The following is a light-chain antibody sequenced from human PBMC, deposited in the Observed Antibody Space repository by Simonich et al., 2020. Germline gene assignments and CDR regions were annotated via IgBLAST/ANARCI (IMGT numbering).Light chain of an antibody. Sequence: QSALTQPASVSGSPGQSITISCTGTSSDVGGYNYVSWYQQHPGKAPKLMIYDVSNRPSGVSNRFSGSKSGNTASLTISGLQAEDEADYYCSSYTSGSTWVFGGGTNLTVL. J-gene: IGLJ3*02. CDR3: SSYTSGSTWV. CDR2: DVS. V-gene: IGLV2-14*03. CDR1: SSDVGGYNY.